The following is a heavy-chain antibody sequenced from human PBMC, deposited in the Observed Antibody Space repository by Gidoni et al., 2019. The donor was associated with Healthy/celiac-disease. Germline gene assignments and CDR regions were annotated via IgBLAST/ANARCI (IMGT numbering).Heavy chain of an antibody. D-gene: IGHD3-10*01. V-gene: IGHV3-30*03. CDR2: VSYDGSNK. CDR3: ATPKGRGSQSDY. Sequence: QVQLVESGGGVVQPGRSLRLSCAASGFTFSSYGMHWVRQAPGKGLEWVAVVSYDGSNKYYADSVKGRFTISRDNSKNTLYLQMNSLRAEDTAVYYCATPKGRGSQSDYWGQGTLVTVSS. J-gene: IGHJ4*02. CDR1: GFTFSSYG.